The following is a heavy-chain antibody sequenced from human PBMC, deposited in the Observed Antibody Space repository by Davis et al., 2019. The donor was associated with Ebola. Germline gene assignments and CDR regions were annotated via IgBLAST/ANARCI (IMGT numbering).Heavy chain of an antibody. V-gene: IGHV3-30*04. J-gene: IGHJ4*02. D-gene: IGHD1/OR15-1a*01. CDR1: GFTFRSYA. Sequence: PGGSLRLSCAASGFTFRSYAMHWVRQAPGKGLEWLAVIEDNGRKKFYADSVKGRSTISRDNFENTLSLEMSSLRPEDTAVYYCARDVAGTPPQYFLDFWGRGALVTVSS. CDR3: ARDVAGTPPQYFLDF. CDR2: IEDNGRKK.